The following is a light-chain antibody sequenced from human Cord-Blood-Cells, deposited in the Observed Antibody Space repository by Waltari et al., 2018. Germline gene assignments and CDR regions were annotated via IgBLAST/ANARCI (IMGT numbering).Light chain of an antibody. J-gene: IGKJ1*01. V-gene: IGKV4-1*01. CDR2: WAS. Sequence: DIVMTQSPDSLAVSLGERATIHCKSSPSVLYSSNNKNYLAWYQQKPGQPPKLLIYWASTRESGVPDRFSGSGSGTDLTLTSSSLQAEDVAVYYCQQYYSTPWTFGQGTKVEIK. CDR3: QQYYSTPWT. CDR1: PSVLYSSNNKNY.